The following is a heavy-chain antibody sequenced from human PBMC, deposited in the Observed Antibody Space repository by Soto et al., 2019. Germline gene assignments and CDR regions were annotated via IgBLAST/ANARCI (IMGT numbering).Heavy chain of an antibody. D-gene: IGHD3-16*01. Sequence: QVQLVQSGADVKKPGSSVKVSCKTSGGSFGSSAISWVRQASAQGLEWMGEIIPVFDKANYAQNFQGRLTITADELTGTVFMELSSLRSEDTAVYFCARLRRDWGDAFDLWGLGTFVTVSS. J-gene: IGHJ3*01. CDR1: GGSFGSSA. CDR2: IIPVFDKA. V-gene: IGHV1-69*01. CDR3: ARLRRDWGDAFDL.